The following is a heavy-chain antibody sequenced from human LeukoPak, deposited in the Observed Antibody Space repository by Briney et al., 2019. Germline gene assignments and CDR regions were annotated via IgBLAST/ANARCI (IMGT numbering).Heavy chain of an antibody. CDR1: GFTFSSYS. J-gene: IGHJ4*02. V-gene: IGHV3-21*01. D-gene: IGHD6-6*01. Sequence: SGGSLRLSCAASGFTFSSYSMNWVRQAPGKGLEWVSSISSSSSYIYYADSVKGRFTISRDNAKNSLYLQMNSLRAEDTAVYYCARGESSSYLFDYWGQGTLVTVSS. CDR3: ARGESSSYLFDY. CDR2: ISSSSSYI.